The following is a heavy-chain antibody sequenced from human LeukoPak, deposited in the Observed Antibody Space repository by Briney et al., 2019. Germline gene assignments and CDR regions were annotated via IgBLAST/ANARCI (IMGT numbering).Heavy chain of an antibody. V-gene: IGHV3-15*01. CDR1: GFTFSNAW. Sequence: GGSLRLSCAASGFTFSNAWMTWVRQAPGKGLEWVGRIKTKTDGGTTDYAAPVKGRFTISRDDSKNTLYLQMNSLKTEDTAVYYCTPDLQWLDLFDYWGQGTLVTVSS. CDR3: TPDLQWLDLFDY. CDR2: IKTKTDGGTT. J-gene: IGHJ4*02. D-gene: IGHD6-19*01.